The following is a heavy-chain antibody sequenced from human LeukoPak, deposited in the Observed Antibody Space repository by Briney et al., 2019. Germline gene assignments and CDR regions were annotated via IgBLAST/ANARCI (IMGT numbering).Heavy chain of an antibody. CDR1: GYTFTSYS. J-gene: IGHJ4*02. D-gene: IGHD3-22*01. V-gene: IGHV1-18*01. CDR2: ISAYNGNT. CDR3: ARESARLYYYDSSGYYY. Sequence: ASVKVSCKASGYTFTSYSISWVRQAPGQGLEWMGWISAYNGNTNYAQKLQGRVTMTTDTSTSTAYMELRSLRSDDTAVYYCARESARLYYYDSSGYYYWGQGTLVTVSS.